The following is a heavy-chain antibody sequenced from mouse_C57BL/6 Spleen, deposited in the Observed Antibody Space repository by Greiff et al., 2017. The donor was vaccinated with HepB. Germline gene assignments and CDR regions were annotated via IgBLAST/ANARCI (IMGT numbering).Heavy chain of an antibody. CDR3: ARLRQLRLSYYFDY. V-gene: IGHV1-22*01. D-gene: IGHD3-2*02. CDR1: GYTFTDYN. J-gene: IGHJ2*01. Sequence: VQLQQSGPELVKPGASVKMSCKASGYTFTDYNMHWVKQSHGKSLEWIGYINPNNGGTSYNQKFKGKATLTVNKSSSTAYMELRSLTSEDSAVYDCARLRQLRLSYYFDYWGQGTTLTVSS. CDR2: INPNNGGT.